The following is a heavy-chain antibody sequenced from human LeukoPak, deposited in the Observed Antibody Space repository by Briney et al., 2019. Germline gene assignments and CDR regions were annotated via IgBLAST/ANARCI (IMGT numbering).Heavy chain of an antibody. D-gene: IGHD3-3*02. J-gene: IGHJ3*02. CDR1: GGSISTYH. Sequence: SETLSLTCTVSGGSISTYHWSWIRQPPGKALEWIGYIYYSGDTNLNPSLNSRATISVDTSKNQVSLKLKSVAAADTAVYYCASELGRAFDIWGQGTVVTVSS. CDR3: ASELGRAFDI. V-gene: IGHV4-59*01. CDR2: IYYSGDT.